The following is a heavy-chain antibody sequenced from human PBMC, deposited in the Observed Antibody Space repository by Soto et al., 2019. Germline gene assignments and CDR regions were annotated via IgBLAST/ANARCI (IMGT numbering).Heavy chain of an antibody. CDR1: GYSVTSYW. Sequence: PGESLKISCKGSGYSVTSYWIGWVRQMPGKGLEWMGIIYPGDSDTRYSPSFQGQVTISADKSISTAYLQWSSLKASDAAMYYCATGRQQLVRDFDYWGQGTLVTVSS. D-gene: IGHD6-13*01. J-gene: IGHJ4*02. CDR3: ATGRQQLVRDFDY. V-gene: IGHV5-51*01. CDR2: IYPGDSDT.